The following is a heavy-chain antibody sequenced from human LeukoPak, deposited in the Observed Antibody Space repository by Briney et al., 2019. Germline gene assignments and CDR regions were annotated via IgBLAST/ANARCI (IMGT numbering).Heavy chain of an antibody. CDR1: GVTLSNYG. CDR3: AKRGVVIRVILVGFHKQAYYFDS. CDR2: ISDSGGGT. D-gene: IGHD3-22*01. J-gene: IGHJ4*02. V-gene: IGHV3-23*01. Sequence: GGSLRLSCAVSGVTLSNYGMSWVRLAPGKGLEWVAGISDSGGGTNYADSVKGRFTISRDSPKNTLYLQMNSLRAEDTAVYFCAKRGVVIRVILVGFHKQAYYFDSWGQGALVTVSS.